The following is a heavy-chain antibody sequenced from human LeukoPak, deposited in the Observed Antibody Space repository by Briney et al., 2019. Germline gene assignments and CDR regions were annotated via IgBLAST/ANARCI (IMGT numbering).Heavy chain of an antibody. CDR1: GYTFTSYD. CDR3: ARIRCSGGSCYSHGWFDP. D-gene: IGHD2-15*01. CDR2: MNPNSGNT. J-gene: IGHJ5*02. Sequence: ASVKVSCKASGYTFTSYDINWVRQATGQGLEWMGWMNPNSGNTGYAQKFQGRVTMTRNTSISTAYMELSSLRSEDTAVYYCARIRCSGGSCYSHGWFDPWGQGTLVTVFS. V-gene: IGHV1-8*01.